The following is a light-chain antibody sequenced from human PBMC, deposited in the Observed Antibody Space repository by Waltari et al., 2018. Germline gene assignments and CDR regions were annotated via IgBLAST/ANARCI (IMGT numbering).Light chain of an antibody. CDR3: QSTDSSGDFVV. J-gene: IGLJ2*01. CDR1: ALPNAF. CDR2: RDT. V-gene: IGLV3-25*03. Sequence: SYELTPPPSVSVSPGQTARITCSGDALPNAFTSWYQQKPGQAPLLLMSRDTERPSVIPERFSGSTSGTIVTLTITGVQAEDEADYYCQSTDSSGDFVVFGGGTRLTVL.